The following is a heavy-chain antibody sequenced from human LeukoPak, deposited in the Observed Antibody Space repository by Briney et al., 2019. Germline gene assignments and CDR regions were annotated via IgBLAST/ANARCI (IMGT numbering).Heavy chain of an antibody. CDR3: ARGLVVGDIATGYSDY. CDR2: INPSGGST. D-gene: IGHD3-9*01. V-gene: IGHV1-46*01. CDR1: GYTFTSYY. J-gene: IGHJ4*02. Sequence: ASVKVSCKASGYTFTSYYMHWVRQAPGQGLEWMGIINPSGGSTSYAQKFQGRVTMTRDTSTSTVYMELSSLRSEDTAVYYCARGLVVGDIATGYSDYWGQGTVVTVSS.